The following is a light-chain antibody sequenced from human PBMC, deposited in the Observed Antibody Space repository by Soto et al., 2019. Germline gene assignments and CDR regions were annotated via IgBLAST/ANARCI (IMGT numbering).Light chain of an antibody. CDR2: GNS. V-gene: IGLV1-40*01. CDR3: QSYDSSLMGLV. J-gene: IGLJ1*01. Sequence: QSVLTQPPSVSGAPGQRVTISCTGSSSNIGAGYDVHWYQQLPGTAPKLLIYGNSNRPSGVPDRFSGSKSGSSASLAITGLHAEAEADYYRQSYDSSLMGLVFGTGTNLTVL. CDR1: SSNIGAGYD.